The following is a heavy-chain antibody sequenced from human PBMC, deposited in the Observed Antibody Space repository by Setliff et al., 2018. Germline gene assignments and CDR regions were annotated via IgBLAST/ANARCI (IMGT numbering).Heavy chain of an antibody. J-gene: IGHJ4*02. CDR3: TKGRVGLAARAGY. V-gene: IGHV4-61*02. D-gene: IGHD1-26*01. CDR1: GGSISSDSDY. CDR2: IYASGST. Sequence: SETLSLTCTVSGGSISSDSDYWIWIRQSAGKGLEWIGRIYASGSTEYNPSLGSRVTISVDTSRNQFSLQLSSVTSADTAIYYCTKGRVGLAARAGYWGQGTLVTVSS.